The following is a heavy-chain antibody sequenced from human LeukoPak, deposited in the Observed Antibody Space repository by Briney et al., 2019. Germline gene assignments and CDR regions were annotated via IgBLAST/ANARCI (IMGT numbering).Heavy chain of an antibody. CDR3: TRNVRKNDY. V-gene: IGHV3-53*01. CDR1: GFTVSSNY. J-gene: IGHJ4*02. D-gene: IGHD2-8*01. CDR2: IYSGGST. Sequence: GGSLRLSCAASGFTVSSNYMSWVRQAPGKGLEWVSVIYSGGSTYYADSVKGRFTISRDNSKNTLYLQMNSLKTEDTALYYCTRNVRKNDYWGQGTLVTVSS.